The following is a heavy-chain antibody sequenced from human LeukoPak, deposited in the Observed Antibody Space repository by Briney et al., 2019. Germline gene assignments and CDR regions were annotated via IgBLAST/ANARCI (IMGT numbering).Heavy chain of an antibody. J-gene: IGHJ5*02. CDR1: GGSISSSSYY. Sequence: KPSETLSLTCTVSGGSISSSSYYWGWIRQPPGKGLEWIGRIYYSGSTYYNPSLKSRVTISVDTSKNQFSLKLSSVTAADTAVYHCATMYDYGDYGQDTDPNRWFDPWGQGTLVTVSS. D-gene: IGHD4-17*01. V-gene: IGHV4-39*01. CDR2: IYYSGST. CDR3: ATMYDYGDYGQDTDPNRWFDP.